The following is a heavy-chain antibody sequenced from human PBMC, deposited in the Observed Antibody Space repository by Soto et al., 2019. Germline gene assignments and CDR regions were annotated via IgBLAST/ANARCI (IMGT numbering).Heavy chain of an antibody. Sequence: ASVKVSCKASGFTFTSSAVQWVRQTRGQRLEWIGWIVVGSSNTNYAQKFQERVTITRDMSTSTAYMELSRLRSEDTAVYCWAAGPGGYCSSTSCYDYWGQGTLVTVSS. J-gene: IGHJ4*02. CDR2: IVVGSSNT. V-gene: IGHV1-58*01. CDR1: GFTFTSSA. CDR3: AAGPGGYCSSTSCYDY. D-gene: IGHD2-2*01.